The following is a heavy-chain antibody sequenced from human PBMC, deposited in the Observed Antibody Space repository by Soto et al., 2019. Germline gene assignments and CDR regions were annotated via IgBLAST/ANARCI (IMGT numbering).Heavy chain of an antibody. V-gene: IGHV3-15*01. D-gene: IGHD3-10*01. Sequence: PGGSLRLSCAASGFTFSNAWMSWVRQAPGKGLEWVGRIKSKTDGGTTDYAAPVKGRFTISRDDSKNTLYLQMNSLKTEDTAVYYCTTDLYGSYYYYYYGMDVWGQGTTVTVSS. CDR2: IKSKTDGGTT. J-gene: IGHJ6*02. CDR3: TTDLYGSYYYYYYGMDV. CDR1: GFTFSNAW.